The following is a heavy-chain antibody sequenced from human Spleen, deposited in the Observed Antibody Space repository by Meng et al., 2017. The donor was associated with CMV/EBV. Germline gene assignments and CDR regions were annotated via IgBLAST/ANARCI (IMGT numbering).Heavy chain of an antibody. CDR3: ATGDSSGYLGLRDP. CDR2: ISSTGSVI. CDR1: GFTFIDHY. V-gene: IGHV3-11*04. Sequence: LSLTCVVSGFTFIDHYMSWIRQAPGKGLEWISYISSTGSVIYYADSVKGRFTISRDNAKNSLSLQMNSLRAEDTAVYYCATGDSSGYLGLRDPWGQGTLVTVSS. D-gene: IGHD3-22*01. J-gene: IGHJ5*02.